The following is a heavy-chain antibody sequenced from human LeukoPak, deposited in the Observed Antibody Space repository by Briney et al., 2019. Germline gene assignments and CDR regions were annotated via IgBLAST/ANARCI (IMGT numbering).Heavy chain of an antibody. CDR1: GGSVSSGSYY. CDR2: IYYSGST. V-gene: IGHV4-61*01. J-gene: IGHJ5*02. Sequence: SETLSLTCTVSGGSVSSGSYYWSWIRQPPGKGLGWIGYIYYSGSTNYNPSLKSRVTISVDTSKNQFSLKLSSVTAADTAVYYCARVIQQLGLYNWFDPWGQGTLVTVSS. CDR3: ARVIQQLGLYNWFDP. D-gene: IGHD6-13*01.